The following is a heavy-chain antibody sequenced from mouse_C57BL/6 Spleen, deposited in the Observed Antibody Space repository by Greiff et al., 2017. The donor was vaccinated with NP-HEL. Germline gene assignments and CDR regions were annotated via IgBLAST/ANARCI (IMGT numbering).Heavy chain of an antibody. CDR1: GFTFSDYG. D-gene: IGHD4-1*01. V-gene: IGHV5-15*01. Sequence: EVQGVESGGGLVQPGGSLKLSCAASGFTFSDYGMAWVRQAPRKGPEWVAFISNLAYSIYYADTVTGRFTISRENAKNTLYLEMSSLRSEDTAMYYCARLGANWSFAYWGQGTLVTVSA. CDR3: ARLGANWSFAY. CDR2: ISNLAYSI. J-gene: IGHJ3*01.